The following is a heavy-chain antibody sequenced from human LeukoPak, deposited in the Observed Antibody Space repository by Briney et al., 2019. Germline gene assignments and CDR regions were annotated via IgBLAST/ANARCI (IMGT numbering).Heavy chain of an antibody. CDR1: GGSISSGSYY. D-gene: IGHD4-11*01. Sequence: SETLSLTCTVSGGSISSGSYYWTWIRQPPGKGLEWIGYIYYSGSTNYNPSLKSRVTILVDTPKNQFSLKLSSVTAADTAVYYCARQKPSTFRQYGRGRPLDSWGQGTLVTVSS. CDR2: IYYSGST. J-gene: IGHJ4*02. CDR3: ARQKPSTFRQYGRGRPLDS. V-gene: IGHV4-61*01.